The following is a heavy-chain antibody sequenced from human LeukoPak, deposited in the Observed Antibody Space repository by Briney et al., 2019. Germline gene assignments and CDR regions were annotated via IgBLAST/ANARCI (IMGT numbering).Heavy chain of an antibody. CDR2: VSTYNGNT. CDR3: ARVTLDSFGSRSYQSDY. V-gene: IGHV1-18*04. D-gene: IGHD3-10*01. J-gene: IGHJ4*02. Sequence: ASVKVSCKASGYTFTKYGISWVRQAPGQGLEWMGWVSTYNGNTNYAQKFEGRVTMTADISTNSAYMELFSLRSDDTAVYYCARVTLDSFGSRSYQSDYWGQGTLVTVSS. CDR1: GYTFTKYG.